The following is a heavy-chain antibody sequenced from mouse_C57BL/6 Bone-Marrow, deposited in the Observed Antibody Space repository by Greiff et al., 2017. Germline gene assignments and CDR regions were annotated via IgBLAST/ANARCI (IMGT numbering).Heavy chain of an antibody. CDR2: IYPGSGST. Sequence: QVQLKQPGAELVKPGASVKMSCKASGYTFPSYWITWVKQRPGQGLEWIGDIYPGSGSTNYNEKFKSKATLTVDTSSSTAYMQLSSLTSEDSAVYYCARDTTVVSFDYWGQGTTLTVSS. CDR1: GYTFPSYW. J-gene: IGHJ2*01. CDR3: ARDTTVVSFDY. D-gene: IGHD1-1*01. V-gene: IGHV1-55*01.